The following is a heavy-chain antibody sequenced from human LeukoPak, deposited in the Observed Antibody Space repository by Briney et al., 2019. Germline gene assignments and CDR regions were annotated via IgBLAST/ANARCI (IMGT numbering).Heavy chain of an antibody. CDR1: GGSISSYY. V-gene: IGHV4-59*08. Sequence: KPSETLSLTCTVSGGSISSYYWSWIRQPPGKGLEWIAYIYYSGSTDYNPSLKSRVTISLDTSKNQFSLKLSSVTAADTAVYYCARHALVVPTLDYWGQGTLVTVSS. CDR3: ARHALVVPTLDY. CDR2: IYYSGST. D-gene: IGHD2-15*01. J-gene: IGHJ4*02.